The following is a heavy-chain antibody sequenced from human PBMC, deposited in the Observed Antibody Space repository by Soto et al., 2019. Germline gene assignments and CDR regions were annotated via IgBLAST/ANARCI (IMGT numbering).Heavy chain of an antibody. CDR2: INPDNGNT. J-gene: IGHJ5*02. D-gene: IGHD2-15*01. CDR3: ARGIATGQLDP. Sequence: ASVKVSCKASGYTFTRYTMDWVRQAPGQRLEWMGWINPDNGNTKSSQKFQDRVIITRDTSASTAYMDLSSLRSEDTAVYYCARGIATGQLDPWGQGTLVTVSS. CDR1: GYTFTRYT. V-gene: IGHV1-3*01.